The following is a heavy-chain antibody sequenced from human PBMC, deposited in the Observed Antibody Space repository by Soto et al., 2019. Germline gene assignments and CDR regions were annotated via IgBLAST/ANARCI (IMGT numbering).Heavy chain of an antibody. CDR1: GYTFTGYY. CDR2: INPNSGGT. CDR3: ARYPYYYDSSGYKYFQH. J-gene: IGHJ1*01. V-gene: IGHV1-2*04. D-gene: IGHD3-22*01. Sequence: ASVKVSCKASGYTFTGYYMHWVRQAPGQGLEWMGWINPNSGGTNYAQKFQGWVTMTRDTSISTAYMELSRLRSDDTAVYYCARYPYYYDSSGYKYFQHWGQGNLVTVSS.